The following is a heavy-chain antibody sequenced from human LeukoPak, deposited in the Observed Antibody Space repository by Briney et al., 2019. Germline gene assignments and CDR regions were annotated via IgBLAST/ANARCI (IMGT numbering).Heavy chain of an antibody. Sequence: GGSLRLSCAASGFTFSDYYMSWIRQAPGKGLEWVSYISSSGSTIYYADSVKGRFTISRDNAKNSLYLQMNSLRAEDTAVYYCARDLIVVVPAPYYYYYGMDVWGQGTTVTVSS. J-gene: IGHJ6*02. D-gene: IGHD2-2*01. CDR2: ISSSGSTI. V-gene: IGHV3-11*01. CDR3: ARDLIVVVPAPYYYYYGMDV. CDR1: GFTFSDYY.